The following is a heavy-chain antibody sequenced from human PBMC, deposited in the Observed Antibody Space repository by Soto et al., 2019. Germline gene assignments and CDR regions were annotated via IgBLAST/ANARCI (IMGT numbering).Heavy chain of an antibody. CDR2: IYCSGPT. Sequence: QVQLQESGPGLVKPSDTLSLTCAVSGYSISSSNWWGWIRQPPGKGLEWIGYIYCSGPTYYNPSLKSRATMSVDTSKNQFSLKLTSVTAVDTAVYYCARSEIQGPIDYWGQGTLVTVSS. V-gene: IGHV4-28*01. CDR3: ARSEIQGPIDY. CDR1: GYSISSSNW. J-gene: IGHJ4*02.